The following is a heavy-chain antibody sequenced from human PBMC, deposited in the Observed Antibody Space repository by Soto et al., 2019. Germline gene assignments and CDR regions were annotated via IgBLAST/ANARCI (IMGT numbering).Heavy chain of an antibody. CDR1: GVSVSSNSAA. D-gene: IGHD6-6*01. CDR3: ARDSRSYASYYSFGMDV. J-gene: IGHJ6*02. V-gene: IGHV6-1*01. CDR2: TYYKSRWYN. Sequence: PSQTLSLTCAISGVSVSSNSAAWNWIRQSPSRGLEWLGRTYYKSRWYNDYAGSVKSRITINPDTSKNQFSLQLNSVTPEDTAVHYCARDSRSYASYYSFGMDVSGQGTTVTVYS.